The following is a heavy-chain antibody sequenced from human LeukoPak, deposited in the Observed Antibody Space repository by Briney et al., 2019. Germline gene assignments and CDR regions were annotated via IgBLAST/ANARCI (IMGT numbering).Heavy chain of an antibody. CDR2: IYPYDSNT. J-gene: IGHJ4*02. CDR3: ARQSRVSGSWYIIDY. CDR1: GYSFTSSW. Sequence: GESLKISCKGSGYSFTSSWIGWVRQMPGKGLEWMGIIYPYDSNTKYSPSFQGQVTISADKSITTAYLQWSSLKASDTAMYYCARQSRVSGSWYIIDYWGQGTLVTVSS. V-gene: IGHV5-51*01. D-gene: IGHD6-13*01.